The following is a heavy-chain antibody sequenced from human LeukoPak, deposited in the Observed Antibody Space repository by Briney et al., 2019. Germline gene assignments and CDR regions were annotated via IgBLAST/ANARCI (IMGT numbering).Heavy chain of an antibody. D-gene: IGHD3-9*01. CDR2: IFYTGST. CDR3: EGRIRYTPTFDY. CDR1: GGSISTSSFY. V-gene: IGHV4-39*01. Sequence: SETLSLTCTVSGGSISTSSFYWGCIRQPPGKGLEWIGSIFYTGSTYCNPSLKSRVTISVDTSKNQFSLKLSSVTAADTAVYYSEGRIRYTPTFDYWGQGTLVTVSS. J-gene: IGHJ4*02.